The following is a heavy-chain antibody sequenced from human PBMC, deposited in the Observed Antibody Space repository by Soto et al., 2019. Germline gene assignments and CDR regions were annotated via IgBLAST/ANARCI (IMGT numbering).Heavy chain of an antibody. D-gene: IGHD6-13*01. Sequence: PSETLCVTCTVSGGSINTFYWSWVRQPAGKGLEWIGRIFSSGSTSFNPSLESRVTISADTSNNQFSLKLNYVTASDTAMYFCARHFGYSSSRYVPFDLWGLGTLVTVSS. CDR1: GGSINTFY. V-gene: IGHV4-4*07. J-gene: IGHJ4*02. CDR2: IFSSGST. CDR3: ARHFGYSSSRYVPFDL.